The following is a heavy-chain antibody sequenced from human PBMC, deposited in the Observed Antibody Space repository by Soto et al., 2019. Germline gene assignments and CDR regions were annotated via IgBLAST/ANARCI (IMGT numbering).Heavy chain of an antibody. CDR1: GGTFSSYT. CDR3: AREGDIVVVVAATGMGNWFDP. D-gene: IGHD2-15*01. Sequence: SVKVSCKASGGTFSSYTISWVRQAPGQGLEWMGRIIPILGIANYAQKFQGRVTITADKSTSTAYMELSSLRSEDTAVYYCAREGDIVVVVAATGMGNWFDPWGQGTLVTVSS. J-gene: IGHJ5*02. CDR2: IIPILGIA. V-gene: IGHV1-69*04.